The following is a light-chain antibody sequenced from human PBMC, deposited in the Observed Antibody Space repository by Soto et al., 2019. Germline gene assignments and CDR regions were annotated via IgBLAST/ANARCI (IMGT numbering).Light chain of an antibody. V-gene: IGKV3D-15*01. J-gene: IGKJ1*01. Sequence: EIVMTQSPATLSVSPGESVTLSCRTSQSVRINLAWYHQKPGQAPRLLIFGASDRATGIPDRFSGSGSGTDFTLTIDRLEPEDFAMYYCQQYSDSPPTFGQGTKV. CDR3: QQYSDSPPT. CDR2: GAS. CDR1: QSVRIN.